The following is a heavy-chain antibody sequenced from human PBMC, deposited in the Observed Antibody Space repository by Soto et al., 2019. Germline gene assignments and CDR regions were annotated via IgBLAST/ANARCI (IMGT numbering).Heavy chain of an antibody. Sequence: PGGSLRLSCAASGFTFSSFGMHWVRQAPGRGLEWVAVISYGGSNKYYGDSVKGRFTISRDNSKNTLYLQMNSLRAEDTAVYYCARQLWSPNAYYYGLDVWGQGTTVTVS. V-gene: IGHV3-30*03. CDR1: GFTFSSFG. J-gene: IGHJ6*02. D-gene: IGHD5-18*01. CDR2: ISYGGSNK. CDR3: ARQLWSPNAYYYGLDV.